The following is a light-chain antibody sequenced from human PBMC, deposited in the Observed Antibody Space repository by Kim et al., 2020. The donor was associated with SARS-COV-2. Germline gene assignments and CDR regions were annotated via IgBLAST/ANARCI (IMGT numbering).Light chain of an antibody. CDR3: QQYGSSSYT. CDR1: QSVSSSY. V-gene: IGKV3-20*01. Sequence: LSPGERATPSCRARQSVSSSYLAWYQQKPGQAPRLLIDAASSRATGIPDRFSGSGSGTDFTLTISRLEPEDFAVYYCQQYGSSSYTFGQGTKLEI. CDR2: AAS. J-gene: IGKJ2*01.